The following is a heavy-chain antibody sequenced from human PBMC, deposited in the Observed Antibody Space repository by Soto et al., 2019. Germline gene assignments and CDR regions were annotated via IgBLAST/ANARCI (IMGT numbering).Heavy chain of an antibody. CDR1: GFAVSSFY. CDR2: IFTTGTT. V-gene: IGHV3-53*01. Sequence: GGSLSLSCAASGFAVSSFYMNCVRQAPGKGLEWVSVIFTTGTTYYADSVKGRFTISRDDSKNTLYLQMNSLRAEDTAVYYCARAVVVVAATAYNWFDPWGQGTLVTVAS. D-gene: IGHD2-15*01. J-gene: IGHJ5*02. CDR3: ARAVVVVAATAYNWFDP.